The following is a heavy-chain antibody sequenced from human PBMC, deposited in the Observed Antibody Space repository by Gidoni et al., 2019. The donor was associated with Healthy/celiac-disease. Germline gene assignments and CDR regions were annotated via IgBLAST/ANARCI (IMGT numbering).Heavy chain of an antibody. Sequence: EVQLLESGGGLVQPGGSLRLSCAASGFTFSSYAMSWVRQAPGKGLGWVSAISGSGGSTYYADSVKGRFTISRDNSKNTLYLQMNSLRAEDTAVYYCAKVYYGDYRMALDYWGQGTLVTVSS. CDR1: GFTFSSYA. J-gene: IGHJ4*02. CDR2: ISGSGGST. D-gene: IGHD4-17*01. V-gene: IGHV3-23*01. CDR3: AKVYYGDYRMALDY.